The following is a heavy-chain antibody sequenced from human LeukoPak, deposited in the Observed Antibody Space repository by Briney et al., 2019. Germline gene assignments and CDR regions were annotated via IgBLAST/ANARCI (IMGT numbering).Heavy chain of an antibody. Sequence: PSETLSLTCTVSDYSISSGHYWGWIRQPPGKGLEWIGSIYHSGSTYYNPSLKSRVTISVDTSKNQFSLKLSSVTAADTAVYYCARAVGAYSSSWYRLYYYMDVWGKGTTVTVSS. CDR2: IYHSGST. J-gene: IGHJ6*03. CDR1: DYSISSGHY. V-gene: IGHV4-38-2*02. D-gene: IGHD6-13*01. CDR3: ARAVGAYSSSWYRLYYYMDV.